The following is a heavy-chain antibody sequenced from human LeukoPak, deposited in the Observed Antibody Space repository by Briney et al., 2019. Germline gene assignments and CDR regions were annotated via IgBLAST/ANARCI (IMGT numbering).Heavy chain of an antibody. J-gene: IGHJ3*02. CDR2: ISAYNGNT. CDR3: ARGSEYYDSSGYSDAFDI. V-gene: IGHV1-18*01. Sequence: ASVTVSFTASGYTFTSYGISWVRQAPGQGLEWMGWISAYNGNTNYAQKLQGRVTMTTDTSTSTAYMELRSLRSDDTAVYYCARGSEYYDSSGYSDAFDIWGQGTMVTVSS. D-gene: IGHD3-22*01. CDR1: GYTFTSYG.